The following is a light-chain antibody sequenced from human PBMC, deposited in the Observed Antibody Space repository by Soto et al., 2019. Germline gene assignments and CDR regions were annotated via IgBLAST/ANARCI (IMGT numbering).Light chain of an antibody. CDR1: QSVSSY. CDR3: QQRSNWLT. CDR2: DAS. V-gene: IGKV3-11*01. J-gene: IGKJ4*01. Sequence: EIVLTQSPGTLSLSPGERATLSCRASQSVSSYLAWYQQKPGQAPRLLIYDASNRATGIPARFSGSGSGTDFTLTISSLEPEDFPVYYCQQRSNWLTVGGGTKVEIK.